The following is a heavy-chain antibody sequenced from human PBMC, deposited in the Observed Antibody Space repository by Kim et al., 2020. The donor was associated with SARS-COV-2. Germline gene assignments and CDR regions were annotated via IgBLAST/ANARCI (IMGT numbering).Heavy chain of an antibody. V-gene: IGHV1-18*01. CDR3: ARRPSGYYDY. D-gene: IGHD3-22*01. Sequence: NYARKLQGRVTVSADTSASTAYMGLRSLRSDDTAVYYCARRPSGYYDYWGQGTLVTVSS. J-gene: IGHJ4*02.